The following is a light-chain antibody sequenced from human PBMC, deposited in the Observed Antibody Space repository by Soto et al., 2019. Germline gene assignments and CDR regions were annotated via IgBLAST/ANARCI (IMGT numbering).Light chain of an antibody. V-gene: IGKV3-15*01. CDR1: QGVTTN. CDR2: DVS. Sequence: EIVMSLSPASLSVSPGERVTLSCRAGQGVTTNFAWYQQKSGQSPRLLIYDVSTRATGVPARFSGTGSETDFTLTISGLQSEDSAVYFCQQYNNWPFSFGQGRRLEVK. CDR3: QQYNNWPFS. J-gene: IGKJ5*01.